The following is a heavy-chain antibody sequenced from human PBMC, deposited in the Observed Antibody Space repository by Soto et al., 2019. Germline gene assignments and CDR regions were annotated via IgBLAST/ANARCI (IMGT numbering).Heavy chain of an antibody. CDR3: AKGGDSSSWKNWFDP. CDR1: GFTFDDYA. J-gene: IGHJ5*02. CDR2: ISWNSGSI. Sequence: GGSLRLSCAASGFTFDDYAMHWVRQAPGKGLEWVSGISWNSGSIGYADSVKGRFTISRDNAKNSLYLQMNSLRAEDTALYYCAKGGDSSSWKNWFDPWGQGTLVTVSS. V-gene: IGHV3-9*01. D-gene: IGHD6-13*01.